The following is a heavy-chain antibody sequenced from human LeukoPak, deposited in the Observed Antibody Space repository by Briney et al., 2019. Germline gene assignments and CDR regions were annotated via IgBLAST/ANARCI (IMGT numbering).Heavy chain of an antibody. J-gene: IGHJ5*02. Sequence: SETLSLTCTVSGGSICRHYWSWIRQPAGKGLEWIGRIYMTGSTNYNPSLKSRVTMSVDMSKNQFSLKLSSVTAADTAVYFCAIVALFGSGSYYWFDPWGQGTLVTVSS. CDR2: IYMTGST. CDR1: GGSICRHY. V-gene: IGHV4-4*07. D-gene: IGHD3-10*01. CDR3: AIVALFGSGSYYWFDP.